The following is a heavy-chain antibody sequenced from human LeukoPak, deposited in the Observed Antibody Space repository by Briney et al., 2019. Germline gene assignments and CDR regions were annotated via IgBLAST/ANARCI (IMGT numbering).Heavy chain of an antibody. V-gene: IGHV1-2*02. Sequence: ASVKVSCKASGYTFTSYYMHWVRQAPGQGLEWMGWINPNSGGTNYAQKFQGRVTMTRDTSISTAYMELSSLRSEDTAVYYCARGYYYSRYFGYWGQGTLVTVSS. J-gene: IGHJ4*02. CDR2: INPNSGGT. D-gene: IGHD3-10*01. CDR1: GYTFTSYY. CDR3: ARGYYYSRYFGY.